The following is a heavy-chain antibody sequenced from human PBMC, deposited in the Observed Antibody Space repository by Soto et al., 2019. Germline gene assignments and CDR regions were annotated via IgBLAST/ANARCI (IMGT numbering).Heavy chain of an antibody. Sequence: SVNKHPGKGVEWIGEIYHSGSTNYNPSLKSRVTISVDKSKNQFSLKLSSVTAADTAVYYCASVGYSYAYVDFWGQGTLGT. J-gene: IGHJ5*01. V-gene: IGHV4-4*02. CDR3: ASVGYSYAYVDF. D-gene: IGHD5-18*01. CDR2: IYHSGST.